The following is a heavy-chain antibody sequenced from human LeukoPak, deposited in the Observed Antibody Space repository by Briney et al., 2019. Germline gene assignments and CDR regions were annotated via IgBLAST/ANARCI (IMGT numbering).Heavy chain of an antibody. CDR3: ARDSQYCSSGSCSPGASDI. CDR2: IYSDGRT. CDR1: GLSVSTNY. J-gene: IGHJ3*02. D-gene: IGHD2-15*01. V-gene: IGHV3-53*01. Sequence: GGSLRLSCAASGLSVSTNYMSWVRQAPGKGLEWASFIYSDGRTDYADSVKGRFTISRDNSKNTLYLQMNSLRVEDTAVYYCARDSQYCSSGSCSPGASDIWGQGTMVTVSS.